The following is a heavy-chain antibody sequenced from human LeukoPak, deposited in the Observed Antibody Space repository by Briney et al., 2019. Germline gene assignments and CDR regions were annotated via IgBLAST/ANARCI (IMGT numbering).Heavy chain of an antibody. D-gene: IGHD6-19*01. J-gene: IGHJ4*02. Sequence: KSGGSLRLSCAASGFTFSTYAMNWVRQAPGKGLEWVSSISSSSYIYYADSVKGRFTISRDNAKNSLYLQMNSLRAEDTAVYYCARGVAGLFDYWGQGTLVTVSS. CDR1: GFTFSTYA. V-gene: IGHV3-21*01. CDR2: ISSSSYI. CDR3: ARGVAGLFDY.